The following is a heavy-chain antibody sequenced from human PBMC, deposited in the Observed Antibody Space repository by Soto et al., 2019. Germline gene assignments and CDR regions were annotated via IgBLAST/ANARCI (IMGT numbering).Heavy chain of an antibody. CDR2: ISGSGGST. V-gene: IGHV3-23*01. D-gene: IGHD6-19*01. J-gene: IGHJ4*02. Sequence: GGSLRLSCAASGFTFSSYAMSWVRQAPGKGLEWVSAISGSGGSTYYADSVKGRFTISRDKSKNTLYLQMNSLRAEDTAVYYCAKDPRIAVAGTYGYWGQGTLVTVSS. CDR3: AKDPRIAVAGTYGY. CDR1: GFTFSSYA.